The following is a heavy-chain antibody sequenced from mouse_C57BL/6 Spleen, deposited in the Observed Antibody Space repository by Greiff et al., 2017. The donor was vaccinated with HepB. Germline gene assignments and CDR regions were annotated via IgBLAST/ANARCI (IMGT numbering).Heavy chain of an antibody. CDR3: ARQEGYYGRDAMDY. CDR2: INPNYGTT. D-gene: IGHD1-1*01. Sequence: EVHLVESGPELVKPGASVKISCKASGYSFTDYNMNWVKQSNGKSLEWIGVINPNYGTTSYNQKFKGKATLTVDQSSSTAYMQLNSLTSEDSAVYYCARQEGYYGRDAMDYWGQGTSVTVSS. V-gene: IGHV1-39*01. CDR1: GYSFTDYN. J-gene: IGHJ4*01.